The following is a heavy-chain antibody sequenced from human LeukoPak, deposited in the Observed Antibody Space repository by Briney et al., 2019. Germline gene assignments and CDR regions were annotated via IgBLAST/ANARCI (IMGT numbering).Heavy chain of an antibody. J-gene: IGHJ5*02. CDR3: ARHRPGERRFDP. Sequence: SETLSLTCAVSGGSIRNDYWSWVRQPPGKGLEWIAYINYSGSTNYNPSLESRVTISVDTSKNLFSLKFTSVTAADTAVYYCARHRPGERRFDPWGQGTLVTVSS. CDR1: GGSIRNDY. CDR2: INYSGST. V-gene: IGHV4-59*08. D-gene: IGHD3-16*01.